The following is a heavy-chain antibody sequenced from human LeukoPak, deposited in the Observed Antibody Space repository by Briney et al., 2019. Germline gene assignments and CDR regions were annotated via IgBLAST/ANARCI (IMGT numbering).Heavy chain of an antibody. V-gene: IGHV3-9*01. CDR1: GFTFNDYS. J-gene: IGHJ6*02. D-gene: IGHD5-18*01. CDR2: ISWNSGSI. Sequence: PGGSLRLSCAASGFTFNDYSMNWVRQAPGKGLEWVSGISWNSGSIGYADSVKGRFTISRDNAENSLYLQMNSLRAEDTALYYCAKGGIQLWLLDYYYGMDVWGQGTTVTVSS. CDR3: AKGGIQLWLLDYYYGMDV.